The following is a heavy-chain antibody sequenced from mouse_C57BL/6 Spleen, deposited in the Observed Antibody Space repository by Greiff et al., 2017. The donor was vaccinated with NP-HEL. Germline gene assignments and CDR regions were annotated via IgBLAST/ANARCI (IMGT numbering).Heavy chain of an antibody. D-gene: IGHD2-1*01. CDR1: GYTFTSYW. V-gene: IGHV1-55*01. Sequence: QVQLQQPGAELVKPGASVKMSCKASGYTFTSYWITWVKQRPGQGLEWIGDIYPGSGSTNYNEKFKSKATLTVDTSSSTAYMQLSSLTSEDSAVYYCARDSIYYGTPYYAMDYWGQGTSVTVSS. CDR2: IYPGSGST. J-gene: IGHJ4*01. CDR3: ARDSIYYGTPYYAMDY.